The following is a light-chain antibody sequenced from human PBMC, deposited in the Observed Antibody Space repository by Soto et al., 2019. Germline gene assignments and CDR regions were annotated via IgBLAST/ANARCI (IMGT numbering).Light chain of an antibody. CDR1: QGISSY. Sequence: SPSFLSASVGDRVTITCRASQGISSYLAWFQQKPGRAPNLLIYGASTLQSGVPSRFSGSGSGTDFTLTISNLQPEDFATYYCQQLNAYPLTFGQGTRLEIK. J-gene: IGKJ5*01. V-gene: IGKV1-9*01. CDR3: QQLNAYPLT. CDR2: GAS.